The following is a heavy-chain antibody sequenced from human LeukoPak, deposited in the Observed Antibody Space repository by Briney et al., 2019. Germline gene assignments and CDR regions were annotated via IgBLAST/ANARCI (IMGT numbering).Heavy chain of an antibody. D-gene: IGHD2-15*01. J-gene: IGHJ3*02. CDR2: ISYDGSNK. CDR1: GFTFSSYA. Sequence: GRSLRLSCAASGFTFSSYAMHWVRQAPGKGLEWVAVISYDGSNKYYADSVKGRFTISRDNSKNTLYLQMNSLRAEDTAVYYCASYLIPYGYCSGGSCYWDAFDIWGQGTMVTVSS. V-gene: IGHV3-30*04. CDR3: ASYLIPYGYCSGGSCYWDAFDI.